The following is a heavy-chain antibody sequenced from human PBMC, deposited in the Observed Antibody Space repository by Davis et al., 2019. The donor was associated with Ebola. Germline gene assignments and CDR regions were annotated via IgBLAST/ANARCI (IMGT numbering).Heavy chain of an antibody. D-gene: IGHD2-2*01. Sequence: GESLKISCAAASGFVSSIHWMAWVRQAPGKGLEWVANIRQDGGETYYADSVKGRFAISRDNAKNSLYLQMNSLRAEDTAIYYCARDAVPAAQDYWGQGTLVTVSS. V-gene: IGHV3-7*03. CDR1: GFVSSIHW. CDR3: ARDAVPAAQDY. J-gene: IGHJ4*02. CDR2: IRQDGGET.